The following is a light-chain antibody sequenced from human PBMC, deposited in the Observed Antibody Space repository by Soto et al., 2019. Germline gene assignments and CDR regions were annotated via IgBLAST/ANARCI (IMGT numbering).Light chain of an antibody. J-gene: IGKJ5*01. Sequence: VVTQADNRLSLFPGETAALACRTSLSVSNYLAWYQQKPGQAPRLLIYDASNRASGIPARFTGSGSGTDFNLTISTLEPEDFAVYYCQQRQYSPPIPFGEGTRLEI. CDR3: QQRQYSPPIP. V-gene: IGKV3-11*01. CDR1: LSVSNY. CDR2: DAS.